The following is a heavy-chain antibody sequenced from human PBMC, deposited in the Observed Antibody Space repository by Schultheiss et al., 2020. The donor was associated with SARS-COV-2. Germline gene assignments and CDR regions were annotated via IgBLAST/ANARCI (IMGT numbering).Heavy chain of an antibody. Sequence: GGSLRLSCAASGFTFSSYGMHWVRQAPGKGLEWVSYISSSSSYIYYADSVKGRFTISRDNAKNSLYLQMNSLRAEDTAVYYCAKGIVATLARYYYYGMDVWGQGTTVTVSS. V-gene: IGHV3-21*05. J-gene: IGHJ6*02. CDR3: AKGIVATLARYYYYGMDV. CDR1: GFTFSSYG. CDR2: ISSSSSYI. D-gene: IGHD5-12*01.